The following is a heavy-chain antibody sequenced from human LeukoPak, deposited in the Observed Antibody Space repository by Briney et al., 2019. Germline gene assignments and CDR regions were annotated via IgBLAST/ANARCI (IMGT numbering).Heavy chain of an antibody. Sequence: ASVKVSCKASGYIFTAYYIHWLRQAPGQGLEWMGWINPNSGGTSFALNFQGRVTLTRDTSISTVYMELSRLRSDDTAVYYCARDLSGGALGAFYSWGQGTMVTVSS. V-gene: IGHV1-2*02. D-gene: IGHD2-15*01. CDR2: INPNSGGT. J-gene: IGHJ3*02. CDR1: GYIFTAYY. CDR3: ARDLSGGALGAFYS.